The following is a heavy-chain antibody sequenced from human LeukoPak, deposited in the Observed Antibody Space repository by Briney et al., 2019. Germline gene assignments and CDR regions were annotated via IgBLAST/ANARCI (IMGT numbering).Heavy chain of an antibody. D-gene: IGHD3-9*01. Sequence: SETLSLTCTVSGGSISSYYWSWIRQPPGKGLEWIGYIYYSGSTNYNPSLKSRVTISLDTSKNQFSLKLSSVTVADTAVYYCARSRANYDILTGYYNLFYFDYWGQGTLFTVSS. V-gene: IGHV4-59*01. CDR2: IYYSGST. J-gene: IGHJ4*02. CDR1: GGSISSYY. CDR3: ARSRANYDILTGYYNLFYFDY.